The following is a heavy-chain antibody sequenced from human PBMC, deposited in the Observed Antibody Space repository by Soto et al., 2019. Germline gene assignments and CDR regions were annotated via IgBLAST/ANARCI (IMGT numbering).Heavy chain of an antibody. Sequence: PGGSLRVSCAASGFTFISYAMSWGRQAPGKGLEWVSTISGSGGSTYYADSVKGRFTISRDNSKNTLHLQMNSLRTEDTAVYYCAKNQPSWATRAAFDYWGQGTLVTVSS. V-gene: IGHV3-23*01. CDR3: AKNQPSWATRAAFDY. CDR1: GFTFISYA. J-gene: IGHJ4*02. CDR2: ISGSGGST. D-gene: IGHD2-2*01.